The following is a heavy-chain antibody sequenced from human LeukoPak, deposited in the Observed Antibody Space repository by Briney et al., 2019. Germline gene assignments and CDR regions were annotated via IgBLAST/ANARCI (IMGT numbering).Heavy chain of an antibody. D-gene: IGHD5-18*01. J-gene: IGHJ4*02. CDR3: AGRITGYSSGYVY. Sequence: GGSPRLSCAASGFTFSNYAVSWVRQAPDKGLDWVSVISGSAHKICYADSVKGRFTISRDNSENIVYLQMNNLRAEDTALYYCAGRITGYSSGYVYWGQGTLVTVSS. CDR1: GFTFSNYA. V-gene: IGHV3-23*01. CDR2: ISGSAHKI.